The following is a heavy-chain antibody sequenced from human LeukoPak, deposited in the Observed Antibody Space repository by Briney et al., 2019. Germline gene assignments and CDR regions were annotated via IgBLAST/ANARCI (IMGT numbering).Heavy chain of an antibody. D-gene: IGHD3-3*01. CDR2: ISGSGGST. CDR3: AKDHSYDFWSGYSNDAFDI. Sequence: GGSLRLSCAASGFTFSSYWMSWVRQAPGKGLEWVSAISGSGGSTYYADSVKGRFTISRDNSKNTLYLQMNSLRAEDTAVYYCAKDHSYDFWSGYSNDAFDIWGQGTMVTVSS. J-gene: IGHJ3*02. V-gene: IGHV3-23*01. CDR1: GFTFSSYW.